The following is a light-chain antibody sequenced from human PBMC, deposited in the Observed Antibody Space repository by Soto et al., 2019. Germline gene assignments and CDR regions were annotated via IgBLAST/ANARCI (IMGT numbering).Light chain of an antibody. CDR2: AAS. V-gene: IGKV1-39*01. CDR1: QTISTY. CDR3: QQSHGIPYT. Sequence: DIQMTQSPSSLSASVGDRVTITCRASQTISTYLNWYQKNPGKASKLLIYAASTLQSGVPSRFSGSGSGTDFTLTISSLQPEDFATYYCQQSHGIPYTFGQGTKLEIK. J-gene: IGKJ2*01.